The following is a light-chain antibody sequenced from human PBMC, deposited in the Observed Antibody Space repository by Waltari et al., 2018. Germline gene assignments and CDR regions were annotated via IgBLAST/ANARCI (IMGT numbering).Light chain of an antibody. J-gene: IGKJ1*01. CDR2: WAS. Sequence: DIVMTQSPDSLAVSLGERATFNCKSSQTVFYSSNNKNYLSWYQQKPGQPPKLLIYWASTRQSGVPDRFSGSGSGTDFTLTISSLQTEDVAVYYCQQYYSTPWTFGQGTKVEIK. V-gene: IGKV4-1*01. CDR3: QQYYSTPWT. CDR1: QTVFYSSNNKNY.